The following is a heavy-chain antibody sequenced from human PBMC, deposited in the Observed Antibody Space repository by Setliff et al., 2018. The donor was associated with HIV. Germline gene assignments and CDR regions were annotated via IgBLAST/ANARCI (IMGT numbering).Heavy chain of an antibody. CDR1: GSTFSTYD. J-gene: IGHJ6*02. D-gene: IGHD5-18*01. Sequence: ASVKVSCKPSGSTFSTYDINWVRQATGQGLEWMGWMNPNSGNTGYAQKFQGRVTMTRNTSISTAYMELSSLTSDDTAVYYCARGRYNSRIDVWGQGTTVTVSS. V-gene: IGHV1-8*01. CDR2: MNPNSGNT. CDR3: ARGRYNSRIDV.